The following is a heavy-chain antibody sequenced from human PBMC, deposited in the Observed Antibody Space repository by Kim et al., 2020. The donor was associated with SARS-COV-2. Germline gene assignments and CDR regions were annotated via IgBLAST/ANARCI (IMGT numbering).Heavy chain of an antibody. CDR3: ARDQSHGDYSPTFYYYGMDV. V-gene: IGHV4-31*02. Sequence: RVTISVDTSKNQFSLKLSSVTAADTAVYYCARDQSHGDYSPTFYYYGMDVWGQGTTVTVSS. J-gene: IGHJ6*02. D-gene: IGHD4-17*01.